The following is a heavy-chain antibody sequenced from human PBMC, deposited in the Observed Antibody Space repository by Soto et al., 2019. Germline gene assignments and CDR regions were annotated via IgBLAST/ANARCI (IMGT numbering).Heavy chain of an antibody. D-gene: IGHD2-15*01. CDR2: IPYDGSNK. Sequence: QPGGSLRLSCAASGITFSSNGMHWVRQAPGKGLEWVAVIPYDGSNKYYADSVKGRFTISRDNSKNTLYLQMDRLRAEDTAVYYCAKDLGVVVAATPLDYYYGMDVWGQGTTVTVSS. J-gene: IGHJ6*02. V-gene: IGHV3-30*18. CDR3: AKDLGVVVAATPLDYYYGMDV. CDR1: GITFSSNG.